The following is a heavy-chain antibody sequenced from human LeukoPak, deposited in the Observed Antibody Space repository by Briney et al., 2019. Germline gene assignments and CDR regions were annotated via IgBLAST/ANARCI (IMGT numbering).Heavy chain of an antibody. Sequence: PGGSLRLSCAASGFSFSSFWMHWVRHAPGKGLVWVSGIKSDGAGTSYVDSVKGRFTISRDNAKNSLYLQMNSLRAEDTAVYYCARELSGSYPYWGQGTLVTVSS. CDR2: IKSDGAGT. CDR3: ARELSGSYPY. V-gene: IGHV3-74*01. CDR1: GFSFSSFW. D-gene: IGHD1-26*01. J-gene: IGHJ4*02.